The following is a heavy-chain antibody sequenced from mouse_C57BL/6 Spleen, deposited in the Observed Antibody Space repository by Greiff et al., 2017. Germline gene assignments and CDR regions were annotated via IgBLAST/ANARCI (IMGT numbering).Heavy chain of an antibody. D-gene: IGHD3-1*01. CDR3: ARERRALYWYFDV. CDR2: INPSNGGP. CDR1: GYTFTSYW. V-gene: IGHV1-53*01. Sequence: VQLQQPGTELVKPGASVKLSCKASGYTFTSYWMHWVKQRPGQGLEWIGNINPSNGGPNYNEKFKSKATLAVDKSSSTAYMQLSSLTSEDSAVYYSARERRALYWYFDVWGTGTTVTVSS. J-gene: IGHJ1*03.